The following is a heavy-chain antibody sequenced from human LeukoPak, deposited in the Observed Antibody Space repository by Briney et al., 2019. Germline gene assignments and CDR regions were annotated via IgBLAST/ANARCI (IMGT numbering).Heavy chain of an antibody. CDR1: GFTFSSYS. CDR2: ISSSSSYI. V-gene: IGHV3-21*01. J-gene: IGHJ5*02. D-gene: IGHD6-13*01. Sequence: GGSLRLSCAASGFTFSSYSMNWVRQAPGKGLEWVSSISSSSSYIYYADSVKGRFTISRDNAKNSLYLQMNSLRAEDTAVYYCASYPLRIAAAGNWFDPWGQGTLVTISS. CDR3: ASYPLRIAAAGNWFDP.